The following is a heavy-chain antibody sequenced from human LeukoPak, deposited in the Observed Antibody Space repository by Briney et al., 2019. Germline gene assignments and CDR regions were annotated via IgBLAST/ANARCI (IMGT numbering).Heavy chain of an antibody. CDR1: GFTFSDYR. V-gene: IGHV3-74*01. J-gene: IGHJ4*02. CDR2: TNSDGSST. Sequence: GGSLRLSCEASGFTFSDYRMHWVRQAPGKGLVWVSHTNSDGSSTSYADSVKGRFTISRDNAKNTLYLQMNSLRAEDTAVYYCATHNYYGSGYYFDYWGQGTLVTVSS. D-gene: IGHD3-10*01. CDR3: ATHNYYGSGYYFDY.